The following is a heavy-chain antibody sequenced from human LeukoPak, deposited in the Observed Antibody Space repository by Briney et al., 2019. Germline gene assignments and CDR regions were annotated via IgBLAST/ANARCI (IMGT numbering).Heavy chain of an antibody. CDR1: GFTFRSHA. CDR3: AKGPTVTTFAY. V-gene: IGHV3-23*01. Sequence: PGGSLRLSCAASGFTFRSHAMHWVRQAPGTGLDWVSGISAGGTSTYYADSVKGHFTISRDNSKNTLYLQMNNLRVEDTAMYYCAKGPTVTTFAYWGRGALVTVSS. CDR2: ISAGGTST. D-gene: IGHD4-17*01. J-gene: IGHJ4*02.